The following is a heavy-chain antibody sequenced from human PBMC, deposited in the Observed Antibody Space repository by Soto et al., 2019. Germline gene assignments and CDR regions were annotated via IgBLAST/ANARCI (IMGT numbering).Heavy chain of an antibody. CDR3: ARGGYYDSSGSYYFDY. D-gene: IGHD3-22*01. V-gene: IGHV1-69*13. Sequence: VKVSCKASGGTFSSYAISWVRQAPGQGLEWMGGIIPIFGTANYAQKFQGRVTITADKSTSTAYMELSSLRSEDTAVYYCARGGYYDSSGSYYFDYWGQGTLVTVSS. J-gene: IGHJ4*02. CDR1: GGTFSSYA. CDR2: IIPIFGTA.